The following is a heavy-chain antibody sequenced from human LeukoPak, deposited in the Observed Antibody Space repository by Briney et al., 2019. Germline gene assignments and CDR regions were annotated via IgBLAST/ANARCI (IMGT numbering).Heavy chain of an antibody. CDR3: ARDPILLWFGELPYYFDY. CDR2: ISSSSSYI. Sequence: GSLRLSCAASGFTFSSYSMKWVRQAPGKGLEWVSSISSSSSYIYYADSVKGRFTISRDNAKNSLYLQMNSLRAEDTAVYYCARDPILLWFGELPYYFDYWGQGTLVTVSS. V-gene: IGHV3-21*01. D-gene: IGHD3-10*01. CDR1: GFTFSSYS. J-gene: IGHJ4*02.